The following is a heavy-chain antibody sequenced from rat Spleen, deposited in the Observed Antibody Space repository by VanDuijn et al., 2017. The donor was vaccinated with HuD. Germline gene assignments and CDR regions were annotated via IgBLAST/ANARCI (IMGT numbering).Heavy chain of an antibody. CDR1: GFTFRNYY. Sequence: EVQLVESGGDLVQPGRSLKFSCAASGFTFRNYYMAWVRQAPEKGLEWVAIISSSATRTYYPDSVKGRFTISRDNTESTLSLQMNSLKSEDTATYYCARATPEWNFDFWGPGTMVTVSS. V-gene: IGHV5-7*01. J-gene: IGHJ1*01. CDR2: ISSSATRT. CDR3: ARATPEWNFDF.